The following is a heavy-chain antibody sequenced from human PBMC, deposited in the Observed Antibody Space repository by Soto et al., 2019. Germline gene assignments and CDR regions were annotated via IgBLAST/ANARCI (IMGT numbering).Heavy chain of an antibody. CDR1: GGTFGNSA. V-gene: IGHV1-69*12. CDR3: ARDGDPESAFWRGPLGGGMFDP. J-gene: IGHJ5*02. Sequence: QVQLVQSGAEVKKPGSSVNVSCKTSGGTFGNSAVAWVRQAPGQGLEWLGGIVPLFGTANYAQKFQGRLTITADDSTNTAYMELRSLRSVDTAVYYCARDGDPESAFWRGPLGGGMFDPWGQGNLVTVSS. D-gene: IGHD3-3*01. CDR2: IVPLFGTA.